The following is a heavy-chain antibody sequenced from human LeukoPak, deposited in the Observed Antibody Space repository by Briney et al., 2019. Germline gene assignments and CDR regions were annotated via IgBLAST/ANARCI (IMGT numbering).Heavy chain of an antibody. D-gene: IGHD2-15*01. CDR2: IRSDGSNE. Sequence: GGSLRLSCAASGFTFSGYDMHWVRQAPGKWLEWVAFIRSDGSNEYYADSVKGRFTISRDNSKNTLYLQMNSLRAEDTAVFYCAKDLRIGGNWFDPWGQGTLVTVSS. J-gene: IGHJ5*02. CDR1: GFTFSGYD. CDR3: AKDLRIGGNWFDP. V-gene: IGHV3-30*02.